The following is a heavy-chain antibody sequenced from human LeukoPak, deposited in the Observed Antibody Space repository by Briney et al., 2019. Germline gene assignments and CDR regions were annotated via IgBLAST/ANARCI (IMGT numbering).Heavy chain of an antibody. D-gene: IGHD4-11*01. Sequence: ASVKVSCKASGGTFSSYALSWVRQAPGQGLEWMGTIIPIFGTTNYAQKFQGRVTITTDESTSTAYMELSSLRSEDTAVYYCARGRMSNFDAFDIWGQGTMVTVSS. CDR2: IIPIFGTT. V-gene: IGHV1-69*05. CDR1: GGTFSSYA. CDR3: ARGRMSNFDAFDI. J-gene: IGHJ3*02.